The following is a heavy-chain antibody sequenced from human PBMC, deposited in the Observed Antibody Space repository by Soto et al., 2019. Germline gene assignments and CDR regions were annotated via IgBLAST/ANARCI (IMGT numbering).Heavy chain of an antibody. CDR1: GYTFTSYG. D-gene: IGHD3-10*01. CDR2: ISAYNGNT. V-gene: IGHV1-18*01. Sequence: QVQLVQSGAEVKKPGASVKVSCKASGYTFTSYGISWVRQAPGQGLEWMGWISAYNGNTNYAQKLQGRVTMTTDTSTSTAYIELRSLRSDDTAVYYCARTGFYYYGSGSPVAVDSGGQGTLVTVSS. J-gene: IGHJ4*02. CDR3: ARTGFYYYGSGSPVAVDS.